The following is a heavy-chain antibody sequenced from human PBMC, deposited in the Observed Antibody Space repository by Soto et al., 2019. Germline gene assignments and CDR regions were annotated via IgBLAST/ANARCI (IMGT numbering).Heavy chain of an antibody. Sequence: PGGSLRLSCAASGFTFSTYGIHWVRQAPGKGLEWVSSISSSSSYIYYADSVKGRFTISRDNAKNSLYLQMNSLRAEDTAVYYCARDPRAAAGLDYWGQGTLVTVSS. J-gene: IGHJ4*02. CDR2: ISSSSSYI. CDR1: GFTFSTYG. V-gene: IGHV3-21*01. CDR3: ARDPRAAAGLDY. D-gene: IGHD6-13*01.